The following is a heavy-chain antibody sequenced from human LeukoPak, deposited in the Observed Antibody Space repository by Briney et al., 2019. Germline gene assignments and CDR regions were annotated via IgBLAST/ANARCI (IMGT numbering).Heavy chain of an antibody. CDR2: IYYSGST. Sequence: PSETLSLTCTVSGGSISSSSYYWGWIRQPPGKGLEWNGSIYYSGSTYYNPSLKSRVTISVDTSKNQFSLKLSSVTAADTAVYYCARHAGSYWASAFDIWGQGTMVTVSS. V-gene: IGHV4-39*01. D-gene: IGHD1-26*01. CDR1: GGSISSSSYY. CDR3: ARHAGSYWASAFDI. J-gene: IGHJ3*02.